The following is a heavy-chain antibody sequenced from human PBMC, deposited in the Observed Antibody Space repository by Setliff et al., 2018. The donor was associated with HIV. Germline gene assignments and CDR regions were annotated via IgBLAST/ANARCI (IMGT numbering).Heavy chain of an antibody. Sequence: ASVKVSCKAFGYTFTSYYLHWVRQAPGQGLEWMGIINPSGGSTTYAQKFQGRVTMTRDTSASTVYMELSSLKTEDTGVYYCTRDRTEHLVFVNYYYYMDVWGKGTTVTVSS. D-gene: IGHD6-6*01. CDR3: TRDRTEHLVFVNYYYYMDV. J-gene: IGHJ6*03. CDR2: INPSGGST. V-gene: IGHV1-46*03. CDR1: GYTFTSYY.